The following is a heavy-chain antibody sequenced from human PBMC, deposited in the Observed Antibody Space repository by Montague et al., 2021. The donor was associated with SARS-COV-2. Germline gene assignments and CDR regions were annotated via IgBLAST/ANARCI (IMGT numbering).Heavy chain of an antibody. D-gene: IGHD3-16*02. CDR3: ARHVTFGGVVVALDY. J-gene: IGHJ4*02. CDR2: IFYSGAT. CDR1: GASISSSENS. V-gene: IGHV4-39*01. Sequence: SETLSPTCTVSGASISSSENSWGWIRQSPGKGLEWFGSIFYSGATYFNPSLRSRIAISVDTSKNQFSLKVTSVTTADTAVYYCARHVTFGGVVVALDYWGQGHLVSVSS.